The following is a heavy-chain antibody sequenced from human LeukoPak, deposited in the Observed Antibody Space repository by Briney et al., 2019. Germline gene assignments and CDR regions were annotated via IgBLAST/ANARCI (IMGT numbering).Heavy chain of an antibody. Sequence: PGGSLRLSCAASGFSFSSYSMNWVRQAPGKGLEWISYISSSSSAIYYADSVKGRFTLSRDNAKNSLYLQMNSLRDEDTAVYYCARAPGGYCGGGSCYPGWFDPWGQGTLVTVSS. V-gene: IGHV3-48*02. D-gene: IGHD2-15*01. CDR2: ISSSSSAI. J-gene: IGHJ5*02. CDR3: ARAPGGYCGGGSCYPGWFDP. CDR1: GFSFSSYS.